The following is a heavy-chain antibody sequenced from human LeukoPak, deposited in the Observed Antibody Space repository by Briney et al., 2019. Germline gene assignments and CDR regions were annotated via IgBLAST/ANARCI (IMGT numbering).Heavy chain of an antibody. V-gene: IGHV1-69*13. Sequence: ASVKVSCKASGGTFSSYAISWVRQAPGQGLEWMGGIIPIFGTANYAQKFQGRVTITADESTSTAYMELSSLRAEDTAVYYCAKDRDIVVVPAAISDWGQGTLVTVSS. CDR2: IIPIFGTA. CDR1: GGTFSSYA. J-gene: IGHJ4*02. CDR3: AKDRDIVVVPAAISD. D-gene: IGHD2-2*02.